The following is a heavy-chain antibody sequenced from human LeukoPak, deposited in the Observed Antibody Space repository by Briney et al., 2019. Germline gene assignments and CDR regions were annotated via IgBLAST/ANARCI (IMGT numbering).Heavy chain of an antibody. V-gene: IGHV4-59*08. J-gene: IGHJ6*02. Sequence: PSETLSLTCTVSGGSISSYYWSWIRQPPGKGLEWIGYIYYSGSTNYNPSLKSRVTISVDTSKNQFSLKLSSVTAADTAVYYCARHAVVVVAATHDHYGMDVWGQGTTVTVSS. D-gene: IGHD2-15*01. CDR2: IYYSGST. CDR3: ARHAVVVVAATHDHYGMDV. CDR1: GGSISSYY.